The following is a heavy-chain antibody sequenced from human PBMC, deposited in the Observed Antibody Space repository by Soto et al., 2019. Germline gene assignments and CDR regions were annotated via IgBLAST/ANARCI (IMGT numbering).Heavy chain of an antibody. Sequence: QITLKESGPTLVEPTETLTLTCSFSGFSLTTSGVGVGWLRQAPGKALECLGIIYWDDDKRYNPSLKNRLTISKDTSKNQVVLSMTYIEPVDTATYFCACRVTYRTYWDAGYFHPWGQGTLVTVS. CDR2: IYWDDDK. V-gene: IGHV2-5*02. CDR3: ACRVTYRTYWDAGYFHP. J-gene: IGHJ1*01. D-gene: IGHD1-1*01. CDR1: GFSLTTSGVG.